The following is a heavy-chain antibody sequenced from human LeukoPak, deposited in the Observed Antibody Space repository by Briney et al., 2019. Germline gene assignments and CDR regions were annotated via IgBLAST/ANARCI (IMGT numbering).Heavy chain of an antibody. CDR2: IRYDGNNK. J-gene: IGHJ4*02. D-gene: IGHD3-10*01. CDR3: AKVAKYYYGSETYYFFEH. Sequence: GGSLRLSCAASGFTFSSYEMNWVRQAPGKGLEWVSFIRYDGNNKYYADSVKGRFTISRDNAKNSLFLQMNSLRVEDTAVYYCAKVAKYYYGSETYYFFEHWGQGTPVTASS. V-gene: IGHV3-30*02. CDR1: GFTFSSYE.